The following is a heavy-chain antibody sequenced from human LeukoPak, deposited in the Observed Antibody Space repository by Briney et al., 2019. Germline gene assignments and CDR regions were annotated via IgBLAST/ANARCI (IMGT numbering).Heavy chain of an antibody. CDR3: ARALPRIAARSHYYYYMDV. CDR1: GYTFTSYG. V-gene: IGHV1-69*06. Sequence: GASVKVSCKASGYTFTSYGISWVRQAPGQGLEWMGGIIPIFGTANYAQKFQGRVTITADKSTSTAYMELSSLRSEDTAVYYCARALPRIAARSHYYYYMDVWGKGTTVTVSS. CDR2: IIPIFGTA. D-gene: IGHD6-6*01. J-gene: IGHJ6*03.